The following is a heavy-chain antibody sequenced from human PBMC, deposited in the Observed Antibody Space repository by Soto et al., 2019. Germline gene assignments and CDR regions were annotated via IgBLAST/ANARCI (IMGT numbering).Heavy chain of an antibody. J-gene: IGHJ4*02. Sequence: EVQLVESGGGLVKPGGSLRLSCAASGFTFSSYSMNWVRQAPGKGLEWVSSISSSSSYIYYADSVKGRFTISRDNAKNSLYLQMNSLRAEDTAVYYCARVRLGYYDSSGSQGYWGQGTLVTVSS. CDR3: ARVRLGYYDSSGSQGY. V-gene: IGHV3-21*01. CDR2: ISSSSSYI. D-gene: IGHD3-22*01. CDR1: GFTFSSYS.